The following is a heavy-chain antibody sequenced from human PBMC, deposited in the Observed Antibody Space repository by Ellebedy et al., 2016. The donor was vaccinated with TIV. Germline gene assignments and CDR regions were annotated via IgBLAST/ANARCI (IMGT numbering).Heavy chain of an antibody. Sequence: SVKVSXKASGFTFTSSAMQWVRQARGQRLEWIGWIVVGSGNTNYAQKFQERVTITRDMSTSTAYMELSSLRSEDTAVYYCAAELSGYYDSSGYYYASFAFDIWGQGTMVTVSS. CDR3: AAELSGYYDSSGYYYASFAFDI. J-gene: IGHJ3*02. CDR2: IVVGSGNT. CDR1: GFTFTSSA. V-gene: IGHV1-58*02. D-gene: IGHD3-22*01.